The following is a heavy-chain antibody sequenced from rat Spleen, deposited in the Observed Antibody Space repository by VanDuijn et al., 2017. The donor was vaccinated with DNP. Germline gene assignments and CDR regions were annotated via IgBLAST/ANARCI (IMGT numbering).Heavy chain of an antibody. CDR3: AGRPPPTRGPFDY. Sequence: EVQLVESGGGLVQPGRSLRLSCAASGFTFSNYWMTWIRQAPGKGLEWVASISNTGDHTYYSDSLKGRFSISRDNAKSTLYLQMDSLRSEDTATYFCAGRPPPTRGPFDYWGQGVTVTVSS. CDR1: GFTFSNYW. CDR2: ISNTGDHT. D-gene: IGHD1-4*01. V-gene: IGHV5-31*01. J-gene: IGHJ2*01.